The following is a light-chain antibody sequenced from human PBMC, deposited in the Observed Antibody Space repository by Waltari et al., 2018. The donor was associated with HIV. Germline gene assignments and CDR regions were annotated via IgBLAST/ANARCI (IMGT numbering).Light chain of an antibody. J-gene: IGKJ5*01. CDR3: MQALHIPFM. Sequence: DVLLTQSPVSLAVTPGESASISCKSSQSLLHKTEKNYLDWYVKKPGQTPQLLMYMASNLAAGVPVRFSGSGSGTEFTLKISRVEAEDVGLYYCMQALHIPFMFGHGTRLEI. CDR1: QSLLHKTEKNY. CDR2: MAS. V-gene: IGKV2-28*01.